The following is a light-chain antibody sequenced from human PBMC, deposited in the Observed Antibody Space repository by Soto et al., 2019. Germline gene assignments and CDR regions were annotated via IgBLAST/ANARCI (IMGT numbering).Light chain of an antibody. CDR3: QQRSDWPST. J-gene: IGKJ4*01. CDR2: DAS. V-gene: IGKV3-11*01. CDR1: QSVSSY. Sequence: EIVMTQSPATLSVSPGERATLSCRASQSVSSYLVWYQQKPGQVPRLLIYDASNRATGIPARFGGSGSGTDFTLTISSLEPEDSAVYYCQQRSDWPSTFGGGTKVEIK.